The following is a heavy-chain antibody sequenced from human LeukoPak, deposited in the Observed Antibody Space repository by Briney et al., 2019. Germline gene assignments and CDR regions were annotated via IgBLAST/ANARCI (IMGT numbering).Heavy chain of an antibody. Sequence: GGSLRLSCAASGFTFSSYAMHWVRQAPGKGLEYVSAISSNGGSTYYANSVKGRFTISRDNSKNTLYLQMGSLRAGDMAVYYCARDGGTKGGYYFYFDYWGQGTLVTVSS. V-gene: IGHV3-64*01. D-gene: IGHD3-22*01. CDR3: ARDGGTKGGYYFYFDY. CDR1: GFTFSSYA. CDR2: ISSNGGST. J-gene: IGHJ4*02.